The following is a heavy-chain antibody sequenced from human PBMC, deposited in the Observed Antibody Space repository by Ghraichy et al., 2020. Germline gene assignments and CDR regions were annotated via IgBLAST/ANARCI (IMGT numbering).Heavy chain of an antibody. D-gene: IGHD6-19*01. CDR3: ARVDQWLADYYYYGMDV. CDR1: GFTFSDYY. Sequence: SCAASGFTFSDYYMSWIRQAPGKGLEWVSYISSSSSYTNYADSVKGRFTISRDNAKNSLYLQMNSLRAEDTAVYYCARVDQWLADYYYYGMDVWGQGTTVTVSS. J-gene: IGHJ6*02. CDR2: ISSSSSYT. V-gene: IGHV3-11*06.